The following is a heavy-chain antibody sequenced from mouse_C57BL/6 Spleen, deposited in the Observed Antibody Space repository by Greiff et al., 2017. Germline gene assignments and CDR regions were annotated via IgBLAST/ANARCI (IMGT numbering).Heavy chain of an antibody. J-gene: IGHJ4*01. CDR1: GFTFSDYG. V-gene: IGHV5-17*01. CDR3: ARDYYGSSPHAMDY. Sequence: EVKLMESGGGLVKPGGSLKLSCAASGFTFSDYGMHWVRQAPEKGLEWVAYISSGSSTIYYADTVKGRFTISRDNAKNTLFLQMTSLRSEDTAMYYCARDYYGSSPHAMDYWGQGTSVTVSS. D-gene: IGHD1-1*01. CDR2: ISSGSSTI.